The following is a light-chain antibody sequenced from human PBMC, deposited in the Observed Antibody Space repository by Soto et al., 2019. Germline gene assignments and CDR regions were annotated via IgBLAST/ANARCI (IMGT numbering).Light chain of an antibody. Sequence: IMLTQSPGTLSLSPGEIATVSCRASQTIGRAYLAWYQQKPGQAPRLLIFGSSSRATGIPDRFSGRGSGADFTLTISSLQPDDFATYYCQQYNSYSFGQGTKVDIK. J-gene: IGKJ1*01. CDR1: QTIGRAY. CDR3: QQYNSYS. CDR2: GSS. V-gene: IGKV3-20*01.